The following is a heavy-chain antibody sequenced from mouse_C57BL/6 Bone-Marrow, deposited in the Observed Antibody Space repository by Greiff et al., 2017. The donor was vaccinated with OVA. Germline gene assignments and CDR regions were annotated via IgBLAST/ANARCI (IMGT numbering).Heavy chain of an antibody. D-gene: IGHD1-1*01. V-gene: IGHV1-81*01. CDR3: AREDGSSPYYFDY. CDR1: GYTFTSYG. Sequence: QVQLKQSGAELARPGASVKLSCKASGYTFTSYGISWVKQRTGQGLEWIGEIYPRSGNTYYHEKFKGKATLTADKSSSTAYMELRSLTSEDSAVYFCAREDGSSPYYFDYWGQGTTLTVSS. J-gene: IGHJ2*01. CDR2: IYPRSGNT.